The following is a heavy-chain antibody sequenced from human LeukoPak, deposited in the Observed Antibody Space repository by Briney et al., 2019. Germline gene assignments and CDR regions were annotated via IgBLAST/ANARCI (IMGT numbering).Heavy chain of an antibody. D-gene: IGHD7-27*01. Sequence: SETLSLTCAVYGGSFSGYYWSWLRQPPGKGLEWIGYIYYSGSTNYNPSLKSRVTISVDTSKNQFSLKLSSVTAADTAVYYCARITGNWGSRRYYYYYMDVWGKGTTVTVSS. J-gene: IGHJ6*03. V-gene: IGHV4-59*01. CDR2: IYYSGST. CDR1: GGSFSGYY. CDR3: ARITGNWGSRRYYYYYMDV.